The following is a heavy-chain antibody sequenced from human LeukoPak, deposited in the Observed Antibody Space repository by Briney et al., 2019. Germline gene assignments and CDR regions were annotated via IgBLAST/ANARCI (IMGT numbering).Heavy chain of an antibody. CDR3: AKQSQWELLYWYYFDY. CDR2: ISSSGSTI. J-gene: IGHJ4*02. Sequence: KPGGSLRLSCAASGFTFSDYYMSWIRQAPGKGLEWVSYISSSGSTIYYADSVKGRFTISRDNSKNTLYLKMNSLRAEDTAVYYCAKQSQWELLYWYYFDYWGQGTLVTVSS. D-gene: IGHD1-26*01. V-gene: IGHV3-11*04. CDR1: GFTFSDYY.